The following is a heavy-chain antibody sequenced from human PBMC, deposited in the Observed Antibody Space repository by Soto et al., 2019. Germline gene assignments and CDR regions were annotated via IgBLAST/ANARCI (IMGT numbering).Heavy chain of an antibody. CDR2: IYYSGST. D-gene: IGHD1-1*01. Sequence: QLQLQESGPGLVKPSETLSLTCTVSGGSISSSSYYWGWIRQPPGKGLEWIGSIYYSGSTYYNPSLKSRVTISVDTSKNQFSLKLSSVTAADTAVYYCARGYNWNDKEGVFDYWGQGTLVTVSS. CDR1: GGSISSSSYY. V-gene: IGHV4-39*01. CDR3: ARGYNWNDKEGVFDY. J-gene: IGHJ4*02.